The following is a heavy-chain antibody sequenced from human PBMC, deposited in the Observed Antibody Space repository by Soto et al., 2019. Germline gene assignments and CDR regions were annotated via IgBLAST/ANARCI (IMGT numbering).Heavy chain of an antibody. CDR2: ISGYNGNT. Sequence: QVHLVQSGAEVKKPGASLKVSCKASGYTFTTYGINWVRQAPGQGLEWMGWISGYNGNTKYAQKFQGRVTMTTDTSTNTAYMEVRSLSSADMAVYYCARSGDLPYYYYGMDVWGQGTTVTVSS. CDR3: ARSGDLPYYYYGMDV. D-gene: IGHD4-17*01. CDR1: GYTFTTYG. J-gene: IGHJ6*02. V-gene: IGHV1-18*03.